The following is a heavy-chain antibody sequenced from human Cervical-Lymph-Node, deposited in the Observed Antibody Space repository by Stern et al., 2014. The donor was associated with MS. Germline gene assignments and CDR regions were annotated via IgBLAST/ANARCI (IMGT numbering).Heavy chain of an antibody. D-gene: IGHD2-15*01. V-gene: IGHV1-69*09. Sequence: VHLVESGAEVKKPGSSVNVSCKASGGTFSSSYAITWMRQAPGHGLGWMGRIIPILGLPNYAQKIQGRVTITADTSTSTAYMELSSLRSEDTAVYYCARGVVSNRAAATLHNLFDPWGQGTLVTVSS. CDR3: ARGVVSNRAAATLHNLFDP. CDR1: GGTFSSSYA. J-gene: IGHJ5*02. CDR2: IIPILGLP.